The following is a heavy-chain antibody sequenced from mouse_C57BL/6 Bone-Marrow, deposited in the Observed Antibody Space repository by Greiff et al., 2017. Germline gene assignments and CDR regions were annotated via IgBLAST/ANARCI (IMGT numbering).Heavy chain of an antibody. CDR3: ARHSTDYSNYNY. J-gene: IGHJ2*01. Sequence: EVKLVESGGGLVKPGGSLKLSCAASGFTFSSYTMSWVRQTPEKRLEWVATICGGGGNTYYPDSVKGRVTISRDNAKNTLYLHMSSLRSVDTALYYCARHSTDYSNYNYWGQGTTLTVTS. CDR1: GFTFSSYT. V-gene: IGHV5-9*01. D-gene: IGHD2-5*01. CDR2: ICGGGGNT.